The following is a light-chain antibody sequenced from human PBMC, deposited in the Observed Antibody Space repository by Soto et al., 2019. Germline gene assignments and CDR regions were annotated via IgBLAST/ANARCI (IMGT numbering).Light chain of an antibody. J-gene: IGLJ3*02. CDR3: QVWDSSSDHHWV. Sequence: SYELTQPPSVSVAPGKTARITCGGNNIGSKSVHWYQQKPGQAPVLVIYYDSDRPSGIPERFSGCNSRNTATLTISRVEAGDEADYYCQVWDSSSDHHWVFGGGTQLTVL. CDR1: NIGSKS. CDR2: YDS. V-gene: IGLV3-21*04.